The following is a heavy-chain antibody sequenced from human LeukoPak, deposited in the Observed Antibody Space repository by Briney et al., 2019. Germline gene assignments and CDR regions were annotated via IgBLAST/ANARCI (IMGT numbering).Heavy chain of an antibody. D-gene: IGHD5-24*01. Sequence: ASVKVSRKASGYTFTSYGISWVRQAPGQGLEWMGWISAYNGNTNYAQKLQGRVTMTTDTSTSTVYMELSSLRSEDTAVYHCAREEGDGYNYGYWGQGTLVTVSS. J-gene: IGHJ4*02. CDR1: GYTFTSYG. V-gene: IGHV1-18*01. CDR2: ISAYNGNT. CDR3: AREEGDGYNYGY.